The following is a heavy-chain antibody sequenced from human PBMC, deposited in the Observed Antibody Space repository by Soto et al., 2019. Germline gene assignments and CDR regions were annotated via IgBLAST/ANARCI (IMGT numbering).Heavy chain of an antibody. CDR3: ARVYGDYEYYYYGMDV. CDR1: GGSISSGGYY. V-gene: IGHV4-31*03. D-gene: IGHD4-17*01. J-gene: IGHJ6*02. Sequence: QVQLQESGPGLVKPSQTLSLTCTVSGGSISSGGYYWSWIRQHPGKGLEWIGYIYYSGSTYYNPSLKSRVTISVDTSKNQFSLKLSSVTAADTAVYYCARVYGDYEYYYYGMDVWGQGTTVTVSS. CDR2: IYYSGST.